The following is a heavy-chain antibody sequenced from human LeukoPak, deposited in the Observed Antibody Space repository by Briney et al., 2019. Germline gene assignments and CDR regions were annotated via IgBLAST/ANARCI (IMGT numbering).Heavy chain of an antibody. D-gene: IGHD2-8*01. CDR1: GFTFSSYS. J-gene: IGHJ3*02. Sequence: GGSLRLSCAASGFTFSSYSMNWVRQAPGKGLEWVSYISSSSSTIYYADSVKGRFTISRDNAKYSLYLQMNSLRAEDTAVYYCARGVCTNGVCYVWGRDDAFDIWGQGTMVTVSS. CDR2: ISSSSSTI. V-gene: IGHV3-48*01. CDR3: ARGVCTNGVCYVWGRDDAFDI.